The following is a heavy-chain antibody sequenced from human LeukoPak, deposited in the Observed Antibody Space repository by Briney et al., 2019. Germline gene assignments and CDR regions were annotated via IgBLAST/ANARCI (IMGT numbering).Heavy chain of an antibody. CDR3: ARAVDVTTGYYYMDV. D-gene: IGHD4-17*01. CDR1: GGSFSGYY. CDR2: INHSGST. Sequence: SETLSLTCAVYGGSFSGYYWSWIRQPPGKGLEWIGEINHSGSTNYNPSLKSRVTISVDTSKNQFSLKLSSVTAADTAAYYCARAVDVTTGYYYMDVWGKGTTVTVSS. V-gene: IGHV4-34*01. J-gene: IGHJ6*03.